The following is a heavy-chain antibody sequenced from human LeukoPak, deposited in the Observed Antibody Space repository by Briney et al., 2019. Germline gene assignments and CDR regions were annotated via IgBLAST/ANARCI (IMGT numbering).Heavy chain of an antibody. Sequence: ASVKVSCKASGYTFTSYEINWVRQATGQGLEWMGWMNPNSGNTGYAQKFQGRVTMTRNTSISTAYVELSSLRSEDTAVYYCARAYSSGWDNWFDPWGQGTLVTVSS. CDR3: ARAYSSGWDNWFDP. D-gene: IGHD6-19*01. J-gene: IGHJ5*02. V-gene: IGHV1-8*01. CDR2: MNPNSGNT. CDR1: GYTFTSYE.